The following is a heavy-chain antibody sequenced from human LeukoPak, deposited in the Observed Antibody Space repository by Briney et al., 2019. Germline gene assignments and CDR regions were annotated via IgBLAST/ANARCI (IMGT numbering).Heavy chain of an antibody. Sequence: GGSLRPSRALSGLTPSSYAIHWVREAPGKGLEDLSGISSDGGRPYSANSVKVRFTFSRDHSRNTLSVQMGSLRFEDMGVYYCARGVTGTANTLIEYWGQGTLVTVSS. CDR3: ARGVTGTANTLIEY. J-gene: IGHJ4*02. D-gene: IGHD2-21*02. CDR1: GLTPSSYA. V-gene: IGHV3-64*01. CDR2: ISSDGGRP.